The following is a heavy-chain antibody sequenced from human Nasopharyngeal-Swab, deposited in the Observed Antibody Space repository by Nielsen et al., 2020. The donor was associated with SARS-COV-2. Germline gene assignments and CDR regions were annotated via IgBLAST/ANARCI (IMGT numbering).Heavy chain of an antibody. J-gene: IGHJ6*03. CDR3: AKSVCSGTNCYSYYYYMDV. D-gene: IGHD2-2*01. CDR1: GFTFSNYA. V-gene: IGHV3-23*01. Sequence: GESLNISCAASGFTFSNYAMSWVRQAPGKGLEWVSAISGSGGGTYYADSVKRRFTISRDNSRNTLYLQMNSLRAEDTAVYYCAKSVCSGTNCYSYYYYMDVWGKGTTVTVSS. CDR2: ISGSGGGT.